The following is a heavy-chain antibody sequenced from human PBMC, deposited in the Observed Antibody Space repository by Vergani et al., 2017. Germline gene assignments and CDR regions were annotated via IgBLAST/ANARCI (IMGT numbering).Heavy chain of an antibody. CDR3: ARGLGTYYDSSGYSR. CDR2: ISGSGGST. V-gene: IGHV3-23*01. D-gene: IGHD3-22*01. CDR1: GFTFSSYA. J-gene: IGHJ4*02. Sequence: EVQLLESGGGLVQPGGSLRLSCAASGFTFSSYAMSWVRQAPGKGLEWVSAISGSGGSTYYADSVKGRFTISRDNAKNSLYLQMNSLRAEDTAVYYCARGLGTYYDSSGYSRWGQGTLVTVSS.